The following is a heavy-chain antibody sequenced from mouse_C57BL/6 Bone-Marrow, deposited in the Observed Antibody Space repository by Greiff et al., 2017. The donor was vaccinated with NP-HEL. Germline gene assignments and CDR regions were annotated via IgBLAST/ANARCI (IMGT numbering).Heavy chain of an antibody. CDR2: IDPSDSYT. J-gene: IGHJ2*01. CDR3: ARGDYDGY. D-gene: IGHD2-4*01. Sequence: VQLQQPGAELVMPGASVKLSCKASGYTFTSYWMHWVKQRPGQGLEWIGEIDPSDSYTNYNQKFKGKSTLTVDKSSSTAYMQLSSLTSEDSAVYYCARGDYDGYWGQGTTLTVSS. V-gene: IGHV1-69*01. CDR1: GYTFTSYW.